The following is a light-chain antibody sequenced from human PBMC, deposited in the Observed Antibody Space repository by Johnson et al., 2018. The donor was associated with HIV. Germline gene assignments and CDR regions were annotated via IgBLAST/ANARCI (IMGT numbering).Light chain of an antibody. J-gene: IGLJ1*01. Sequence: QSVLTQPPSVSAAPGQKVTISCSGSSSNIGNDYVSWYQHLPGTAPKLLIYDNNKRPSGIPDRFYGSKSGTSATLGITGLQTGDEANYYCGTWDGGLSIYVFGTGTEVTVL. CDR1: SSNIGNDY. CDR3: GTWDGGLSIYV. V-gene: IGLV1-51*01. CDR2: DNN.